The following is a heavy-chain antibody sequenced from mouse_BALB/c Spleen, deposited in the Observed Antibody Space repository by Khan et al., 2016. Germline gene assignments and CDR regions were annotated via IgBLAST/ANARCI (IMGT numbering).Heavy chain of an antibody. J-gene: IGHJ4*01. CDR1: GYSITSDYA. D-gene: IGHD1-1*01. Sequence: VQLKESGPGLVKPSQSLSLTCTVTGYSITSDYAWNWIRQFPGNRLEWMGYISYSGSTSYNPSLKSRISITRDTSKNQFFLQLNSVTYEDTATYYCARSDYGDKDAMDYWGQGTSVTVSS. CDR2: ISYSGST. CDR3: ARSDYGDKDAMDY. V-gene: IGHV3-2*02.